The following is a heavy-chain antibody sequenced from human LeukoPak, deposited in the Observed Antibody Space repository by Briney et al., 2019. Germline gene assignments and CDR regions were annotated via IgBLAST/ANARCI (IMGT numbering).Heavy chain of an antibody. CDR2: ISGSSSDI. CDR3: ARDVGAQDY. D-gene: IGHD1-26*01. Sequence: PGGTLRLSCAASGFTFNDYGMSWVRQAPGKGLEWVSSISGSSSDIYYADSVKGRFTISRDNAKNSLYLQMNSLRAEDTAVYYCARDVGAQDYWGQGTLVTVSS. J-gene: IGHJ4*02. V-gene: IGHV3-21*01. CDR1: GFTFNDYG.